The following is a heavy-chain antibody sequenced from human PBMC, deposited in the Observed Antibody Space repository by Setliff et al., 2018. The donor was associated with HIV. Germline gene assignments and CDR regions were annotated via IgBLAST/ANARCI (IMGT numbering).Heavy chain of an antibody. CDR3: ARDDYVWGSYRRFDY. J-gene: IGHJ4*02. CDR1: GGSISSHY. Sequence: PSETLSLTCTVSGGSISSHYWSWIRQPPGKGLEWIGYIYYSGSTNYNPSLKSRVTISVDTSKNQFSLTLTSVTAADTAVYYCARDDYVWGSYRRFDYWGQGALVTVSS. D-gene: IGHD3-16*02. V-gene: IGHV4-59*11. CDR2: IYYSGST.